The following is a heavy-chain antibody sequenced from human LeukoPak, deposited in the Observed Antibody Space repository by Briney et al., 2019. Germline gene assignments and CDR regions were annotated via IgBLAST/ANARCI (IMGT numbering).Heavy chain of an antibody. Sequence: PSQTLSLTCTVSGGSISSGDYYWSWIRQPPGKGLEWIGYIYYSGSTYYNPSLKSRVTISVDTSKNQFSLKLSSVTAADTAVYYCVSFPLYDYVWGSYRNLDYWGQGTLVTVSS. CDR1: GGSISSGDYY. V-gene: IGHV4-30-4*01. D-gene: IGHD3-16*02. J-gene: IGHJ4*02. CDR3: VSFPLYDYVWGSYRNLDY. CDR2: IYYSGST.